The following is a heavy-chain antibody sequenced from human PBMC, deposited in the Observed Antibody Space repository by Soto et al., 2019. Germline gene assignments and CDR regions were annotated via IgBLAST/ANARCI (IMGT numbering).Heavy chain of an antibody. CDR2: IIPIFGTA. D-gene: IGHD3-22*01. CDR1: GGTFSSYA. V-gene: IGHV1-69*01. Sequence: QVQLVQSGAEVKKPGSSVKVSCKASGGTFSSYAISWVRQAPGQGLEWMGGIIPIFGTANYAQKFQGRVTTTADESTSTAYMELSSLRSEDTAVYYCAREPYDSSGQTSDFGDYWGQGTLVTVSS. J-gene: IGHJ4*02. CDR3: AREPYDSSGQTSDFGDY.